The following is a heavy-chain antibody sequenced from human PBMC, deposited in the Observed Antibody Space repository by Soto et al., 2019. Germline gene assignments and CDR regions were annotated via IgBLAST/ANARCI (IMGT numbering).Heavy chain of an antibody. V-gene: IGHV3-9*01. CDR2: ISWNSGSI. CDR1: GFTFDDYA. Sequence: EVQLVESGGGLVQPGRSLRLSCAASGFTFDDYAMHWVRQAPGKGLEWVSGISWNSGSIGYADSVKGRFTISRDNAKNSLYLQMHSLRAEDTALYYCAKDIGYSSSSGHYFDYWGQGTLVTVSS. D-gene: IGHD6-6*01. J-gene: IGHJ4*02. CDR3: AKDIGYSSSSGHYFDY.